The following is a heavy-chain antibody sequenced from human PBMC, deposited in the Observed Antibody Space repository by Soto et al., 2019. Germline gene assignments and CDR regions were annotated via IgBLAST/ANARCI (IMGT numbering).Heavy chain of an antibody. CDR3: ARESEDLTSNFDY. Sequence: KPGGSLRLSCAASGFTFSRYSMNWVRQAPGKGLEWVSSISSTTNYIYYADSMKGRFTVSRDNAKNSVYLDMNSLSAEDTAVYYCARESEDLTSNFDYWGQGTLVTVLL. J-gene: IGHJ4*02. CDR2: ISSTTNYI. CDR1: GFTFSRYS. V-gene: IGHV3-21*01.